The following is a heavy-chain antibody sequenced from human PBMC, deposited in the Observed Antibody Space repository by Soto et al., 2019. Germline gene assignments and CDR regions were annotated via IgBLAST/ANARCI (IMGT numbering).Heavy chain of an antibody. V-gene: IGHV3-23*01. Sequence: GVSLRLSCAASGVTFSNYAMTWVRQVPGRRLEWVSSIFASGHDTRYADSVKGRFTISRENSRDTLYLQMNSLRAEDTAVYYCERDPNGDYVGAFDIWGQGTMVT. J-gene: IGHJ3*02. D-gene: IGHD4-17*01. CDR1: GVTFSNYA. CDR2: IFASGHDT. CDR3: ERDPNGDYVGAFDI.